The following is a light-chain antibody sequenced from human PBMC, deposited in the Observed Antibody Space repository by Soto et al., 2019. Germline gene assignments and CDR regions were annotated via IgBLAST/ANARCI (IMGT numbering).Light chain of an antibody. CDR1: SSNIGNNY. Sequence: QSVLTQPPSVSAAPGQKVTISCSGSSSNIGNNYVSWYQQLPGAAPKLLIYENYERPSGIPDRFSGSKSGTSATLDITGLQTGDEADYYCGAWDNSLTGGVFGGGTKLTVL. V-gene: IGLV1-51*02. J-gene: IGLJ2*01. CDR3: GAWDNSLTGGV. CDR2: ENY.